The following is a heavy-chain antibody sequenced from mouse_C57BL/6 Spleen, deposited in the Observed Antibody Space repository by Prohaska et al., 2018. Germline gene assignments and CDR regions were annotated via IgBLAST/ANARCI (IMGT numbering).Heavy chain of an antibody. CDR3: ARKAPGYAMDY. Sequence: QIQLVQSGPELKKPGETVKISCKASGYTFTTYGMSWVKQAPGKGLKWMGWINTYSGVPTYADDFKGRFAFSLETSASTAYLQINNLKNEDTATYFCARKAPGYAMDYWGQGTSVTVSS. CDR2: INTYSGVP. V-gene: IGHV9-3*01. J-gene: IGHJ4*01. CDR1: GYTFTTYG.